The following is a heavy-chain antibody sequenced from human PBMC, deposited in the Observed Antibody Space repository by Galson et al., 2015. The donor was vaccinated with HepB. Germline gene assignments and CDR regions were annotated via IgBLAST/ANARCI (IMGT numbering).Heavy chain of an antibody. D-gene: IGHD5-12*01. J-gene: IGHJ4*02. CDR3: TRGWLRAGFDY. CDR1: GDSVSSSSG. CDR2: TYYTSKWND. V-gene: IGHV6-1*01. Sequence: CAISGDSVSSSSGWNWIRQSPARGFEWLARTYYTSKWNDDFAESVKSRITINPDTSKNQFSLQLNSVTPEDTAIYYCTRGWLRAGFDYGGQGTPVTVSS.